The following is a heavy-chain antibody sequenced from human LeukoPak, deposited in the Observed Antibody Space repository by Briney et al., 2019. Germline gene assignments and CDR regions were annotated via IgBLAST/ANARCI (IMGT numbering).Heavy chain of an antibody. CDR2: INGNGGST. CDR3: AKETTVTPGNVNWFDP. D-gene: IGHD4-17*01. Sequence: PGGSLRLSCAASVFTFSSDAMSWVRQAPGQGLEWVSAINGNGGSTYYADSVKGRFTISRDNLKNTMNLQMKSLRAEDTAVYYCAKETTVTPGNVNWFDPWGQGTLVTASS. CDR1: VFTFSSDA. J-gene: IGHJ5*02. V-gene: IGHV3-23*01.